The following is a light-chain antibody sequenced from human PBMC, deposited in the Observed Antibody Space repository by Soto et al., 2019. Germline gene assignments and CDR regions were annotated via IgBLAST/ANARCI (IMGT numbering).Light chain of an antibody. J-gene: IGKJ4*01. Sequence: EIALRQSPATMSLSPGERVTLSCWASQSVSRYSAWYQQKTGQAPRLLIYDASNRATGIPARFSGSGSGTDFTLTISSLEPEDFAVYYCQQRSNWPPLTFGGGTKVEIK. V-gene: IGKV3-11*01. CDR2: DAS. CDR1: QSVSRY. CDR3: QQRSNWPPLT.